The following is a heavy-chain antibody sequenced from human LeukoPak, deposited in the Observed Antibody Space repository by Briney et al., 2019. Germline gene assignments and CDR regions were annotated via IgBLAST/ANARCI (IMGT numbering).Heavy chain of an antibody. V-gene: IGHV4-59*12. D-gene: IGHD6-19*01. CDR1: GDSISSYY. J-gene: IGHJ3*02. Sequence: SETLSLTCTVSGDSISSYYWSWIRQPPGKGLEWIGYIYYSGSTNYNPSLKSRVTISVDTSKNQFSLNLSSVTAADTAVYYCARGWYQGAFDIWGQGTMVTVSS. CDR3: ARGWYQGAFDI. CDR2: IYYSGST.